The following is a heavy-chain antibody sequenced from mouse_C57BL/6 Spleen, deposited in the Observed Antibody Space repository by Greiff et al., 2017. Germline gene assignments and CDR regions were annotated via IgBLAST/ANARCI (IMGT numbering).Heavy chain of an antibody. Sequence: EVNVVESGEGLVKPGGSLKLSCAASGFTFSSYAMSWVRQTPEKRLEWVAYISSGGDYIYYADTVKGRFTISRDNARNTLYLQMSSLKSEDTAMYYCTRDEGVYYDYDVPFAYWGQGTLVTVSA. J-gene: IGHJ3*01. CDR1: GFTFSSYA. CDR3: TRDEGVYYDYDVPFAY. D-gene: IGHD2-4*01. CDR2: ISSGGDYI. V-gene: IGHV5-9-1*02.